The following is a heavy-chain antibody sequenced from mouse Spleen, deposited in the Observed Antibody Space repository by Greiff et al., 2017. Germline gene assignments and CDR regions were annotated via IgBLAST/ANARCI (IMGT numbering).Heavy chain of an antibody. CDR2: INPYNGGT. J-gene: IGHJ2*01. Sequence: VQLQQSGPVLVKPGASVKMSCKASGYTFTDYYMNWVKQSHGKSLEWIGVINPYNGGTSYNQKFKGKATLTVDKSSSTAYMELNSLTSEDSAVYYCARTARAYYFDYWGQGTTLTVSS. CDR1: GYTFTDYY. V-gene: IGHV1-19*01. D-gene: IGHD3-1*01. CDR3: ARTARAYYFDY.